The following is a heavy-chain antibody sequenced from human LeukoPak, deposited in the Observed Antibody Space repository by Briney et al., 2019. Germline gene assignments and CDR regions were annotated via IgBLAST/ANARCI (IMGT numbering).Heavy chain of an antibody. CDR2: IKQDGSEK. V-gene: IGHV3-7*01. J-gene: IGHJ5*02. CDR1: GFTFSSYW. Sequence: GGSLRLSCAASGFTFSSYWMSWVRQAPGKGLEWVANIKQDGSEKYYVDSVKGRFTISRDNSKNTLYLQMNSLRAEDTAVYSCARGYSASPNWFDPWGRGTLVTVSS. CDR3: ARGYSASPNWFDP. D-gene: IGHD5-12*01.